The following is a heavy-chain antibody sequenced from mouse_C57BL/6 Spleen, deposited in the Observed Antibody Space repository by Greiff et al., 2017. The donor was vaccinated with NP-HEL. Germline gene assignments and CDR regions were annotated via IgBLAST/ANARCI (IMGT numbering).Heavy chain of an antibody. CDR1: GFTFSSYA. CDR2: ISDGGSYT. D-gene: IGHD1-1*01. CDR3: AREYRGTTVVEDYAMDY. Sequence: EVQLVESGGGLVKPGGSLKLSCAASGFTFSSYAMSWVRQTPEKRLEWVATISDGGSYTYYPDNVKGRFTISRDNAKNNRYLQMSHLKSEDTAMYYGAREYRGTTVVEDYAMDYWGQGTSVTVSS. V-gene: IGHV5-4*01. J-gene: IGHJ4*01.